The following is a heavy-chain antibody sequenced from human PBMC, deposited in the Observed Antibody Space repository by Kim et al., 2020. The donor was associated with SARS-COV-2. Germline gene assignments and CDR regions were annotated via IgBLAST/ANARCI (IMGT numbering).Heavy chain of an antibody. CDR3: AADLRNKNYYDTK. J-gene: IGHJ4*02. CDR2: IVVGSGNT. V-gene: IGHV1-58*01. Sequence: SVKVSCKASGFTFTSSAVQWVRQARGQRLEWIGWIVVGSGNTNYAQKFQERVTITRDMSTSTAYMELRSLRSEDTAVYYCAADLRNKNYYDTKWGQGTLVTVSS. CDR1: GFTFTSSA. D-gene: IGHD3-22*01.